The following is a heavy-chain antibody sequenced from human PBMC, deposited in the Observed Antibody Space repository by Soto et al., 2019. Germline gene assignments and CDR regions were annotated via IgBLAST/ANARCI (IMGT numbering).Heavy chain of an antibody. CDR1: GGTFTSYA. V-gene: IGHV1-69*01. Sequence: QVHLVQSGAEVRKPGSSVKVSCTTSGGTFTSYAVSWVRQVPGQGLQWMGGIIPGFDTTFYAQKFQGRVTITADESTNSAYMELRGLRSEDTAVYYCVRDQGLFVHTGMVIDYYGMDVWGPGTTVTVSS. CDR3: VRDQGLFVHTGMVIDYYGMDV. J-gene: IGHJ6*02. CDR2: IIPGFDTT. D-gene: IGHD5-18*01.